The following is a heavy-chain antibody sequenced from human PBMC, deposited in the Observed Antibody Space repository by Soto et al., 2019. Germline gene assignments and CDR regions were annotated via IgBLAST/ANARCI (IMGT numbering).Heavy chain of an antibody. Sequence: SGPTLVNPTQTLTLTCTLSGISLSTSGVGLGWIRQTPGKALEGLALVYWNDDNRYSPSLKSRLTVTKDTSKNRVVLTMTNIDPVATATYFCAHRSSLTLYGTSGYIFDYWGPGLWVTVSS. CDR3: AHRSSLTLYGTSGYIFDY. J-gene: IGHJ4*02. D-gene: IGHD3-22*01. CDR1: GISLSTSGVG. CDR2: VYWNDDN. V-gene: IGHV2-5*01.